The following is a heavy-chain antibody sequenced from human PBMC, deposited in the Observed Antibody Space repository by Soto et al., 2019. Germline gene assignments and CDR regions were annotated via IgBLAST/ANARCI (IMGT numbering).Heavy chain of an antibody. CDR2: INWNSGSI. V-gene: IGHV3-9*01. Sequence: PGGALRVSCAASGFTFDDYAMHWVGKVPGKGLEWVSGINWNSGSIGYGDSVKGRFAISRDNAKNSLHLQMNSLSAEDTAFYYCVKDESINWYSGHFRHWGQGTLVTVSS. J-gene: IGHJ1*01. CDR1: GFTFDDYA. D-gene: IGHD6-13*01. CDR3: VKDESINWYSGHFRH.